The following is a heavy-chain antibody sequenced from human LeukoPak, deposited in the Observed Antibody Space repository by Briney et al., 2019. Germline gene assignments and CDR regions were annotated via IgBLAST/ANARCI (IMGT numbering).Heavy chain of an antibody. Sequence: ASVKVSCKASGYTFTSYGISWVRQAPGQGLEWMGWISAYNGNTNYAQKLQGRDTMTTDTSTSTAYMELRSLRSDDTAVYYCARAYDSSGYYYSGYWGQGTLVTVSS. J-gene: IGHJ4*02. CDR1: GYTFTSYG. CDR2: ISAYNGNT. V-gene: IGHV1-18*01. CDR3: ARAYDSSGYYYSGY. D-gene: IGHD3-22*01.